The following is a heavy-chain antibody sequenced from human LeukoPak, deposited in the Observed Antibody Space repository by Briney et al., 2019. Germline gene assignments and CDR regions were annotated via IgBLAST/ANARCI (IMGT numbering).Heavy chain of an antibody. CDR3: ARNVDTAMVTGFDP. D-gene: IGHD5-18*01. Sequence: SETLSLTCTVSGGSISSYYWSWIRQPPGKGLEWIGYIYYSGSTNCNPSLKSRVTISVDTSKNQFSLKLSSVTAADTAVYYCARNVDTAMVTGFDPWGQGTLVTVSS. V-gene: IGHV4-59*01. J-gene: IGHJ5*02. CDR2: IYYSGST. CDR1: GGSISSYY.